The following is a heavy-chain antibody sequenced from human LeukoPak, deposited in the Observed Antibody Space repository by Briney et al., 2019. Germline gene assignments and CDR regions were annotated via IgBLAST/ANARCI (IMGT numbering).Heavy chain of an antibody. CDR3: ARDPLDYGSGSYYMDV. J-gene: IGHJ6*03. CDR2: ISSSGSTI. CDR1: GFTFSDYY. Sequence: GGSLRLSCAASGFTFSDYYMSWIRQAPGKGLEWVSYISSSGSTIYYADSVKGRFTISRDNAKNSLYLQMNSLRAEDTAVYYCARDPLDYGSGSYYMDVWGKGTTVTVSS. D-gene: IGHD3-10*01. V-gene: IGHV3-11*04.